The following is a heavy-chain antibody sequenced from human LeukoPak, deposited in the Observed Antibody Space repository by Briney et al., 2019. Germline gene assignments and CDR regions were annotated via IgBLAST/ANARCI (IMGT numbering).Heavy chain of an antibody. V-gene: IGHV3-23*01. CDR2: ISGSGGST. CDR1: GFTFSSYA. J-gene: IGHJ6*03. CDR3: AKDVAARGFYYYYMDV. D-gene: IGHD6-13*01. Sequence: GGSLRLSCAASGFTFSSYAMSWVRQAPGKGLEWVSAISGSGGSTYYADSVKGRFTISRDNSKNTLYLQMNSLRAEDTAVYYCAKDVAARGFYYYYMDVWGKGTTVTVSS.